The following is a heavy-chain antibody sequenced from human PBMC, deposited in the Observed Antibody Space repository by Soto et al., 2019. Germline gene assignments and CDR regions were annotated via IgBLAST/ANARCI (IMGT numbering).Heavy chain of an antibody. J-gene: IGHJ4*02. CDR3: AKGAETIVVVPAAIGEHFDY. CDR1: GFTFSSYG. CDR2: ISYDGSNK. V-gene: IGHV3-30*18. Sequence: GGPLRLSCAASGFTFSSYGMHWVRQAPGKGLEWVAVISYDGSNKYYADSVKGRFTISRDNSKNTLYLQMNSLRAEDTAVYYCAKGAETIVVVPAAIGEHFDYWGQGTLVTVSS. D-gene: IGHD2-2*01.